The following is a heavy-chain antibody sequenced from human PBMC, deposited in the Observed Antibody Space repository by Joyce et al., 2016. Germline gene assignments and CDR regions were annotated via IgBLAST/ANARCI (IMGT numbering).Heavy chain of an antibody. CDR1: GFTFSGYW. Sequence: EVQLVESGGGLVQPGGSLRLSCAASGFTFSGYWMGWVRQAPGKGLEWVANIDQDGSDKYYVDSVKGRFSISRDNAKNSLYLQMDSLRAEDTAVYYCVRTYGSGGIDYWGQGTLVTVSS. V-gene: IGHV3-7*05. CDR3: VRTYGSGGIDY. CDR2: IDQDGSDK. J-gene: IGHJ4*02. D-gene: IGHD3-10*01.